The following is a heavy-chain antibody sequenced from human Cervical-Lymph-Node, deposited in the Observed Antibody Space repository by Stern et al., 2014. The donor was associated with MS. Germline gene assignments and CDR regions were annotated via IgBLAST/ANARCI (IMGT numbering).Heavy chain of an antibody. CDR3: ARTGDPWFDS. J-gene: IGHJ5*01. D-gene: IGHD7-27*01. CDR2: LYGDDTE. V-gene: IGHV2-5*02. Sequence: QVTLKESGPSLVKPTETLTLTCNFSGFSLTSGGVAVGWIRQPPGKALDGLAFLYGDDTEFYRPSRRPGLTVSKDAPRNHVVLIRTNMDPGDTATYYCARTGDPWFDSWGQGTLVTVSS. CDR1: GFSLTSGGVA.